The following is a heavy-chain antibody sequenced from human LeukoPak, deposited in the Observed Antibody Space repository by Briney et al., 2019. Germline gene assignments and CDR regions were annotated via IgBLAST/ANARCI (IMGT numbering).Heavy chain of an antibody. CDR2: ISTYNGNT. Sequence: ASVKVSCKASGYTFTSYGISWVRQAPGQGLEWMGWISTYNGNTNSAQKLQGRVTMTTDTSTSTAYMELRSLRSDDTAVYYCARDRFVVVPAAHYGMDVWGQGTTVTVSS. CDR3: ARDRFVVVPAAHYGMDV. CDR1: GYTFTSYG. D-gene: IGHD2-2*01. V-gene: IGHV1-18*01. J-gene: IGHJ6*02.